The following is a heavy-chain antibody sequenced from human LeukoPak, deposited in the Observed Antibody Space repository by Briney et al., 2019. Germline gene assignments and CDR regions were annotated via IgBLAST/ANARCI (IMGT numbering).Heavy chain of an antibody. CDR3: ARAGPIDY. Sequence: GGSLRLSCAASGFIVSSKYMSWVRQAPGKGLEWVSVIYSGGSTYYAASVEGQFTISRDNSKNTVYLQMNSLRVEDTAVYYCARAGPIDYWGQGTLVTVSS. J-gene: IGHJ4*02. CDR2: IYSGGST. CDR1: GFIVSSKY. V-gene: IGHV3-53*01.